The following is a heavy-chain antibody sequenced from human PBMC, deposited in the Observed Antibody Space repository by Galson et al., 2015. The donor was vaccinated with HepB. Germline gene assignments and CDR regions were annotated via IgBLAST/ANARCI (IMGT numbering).Heavy chain of an antibody. CDR2: IIPIFGTA. CDR3: ARDPNSWYRGGFDY. J-gene: IGHJ4*02. CDR1: GGTFSSYA. D-gene: IGHD6-13*01. V-gene: IGHV1-69*13. Sequence: SVKVSCKASGGTFSSYAISWVRQAPGQGLEWMGGIIPIFGTANYAQKFQGRVTITADESTSTAYMELSSLRSEDTAVYYCARDPNSWYRGGFDYWGQGTLVTVSS.